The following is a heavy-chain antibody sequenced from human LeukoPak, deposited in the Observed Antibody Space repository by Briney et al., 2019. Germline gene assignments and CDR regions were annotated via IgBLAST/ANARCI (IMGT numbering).Heavy chain of an antibody. CDR2: ISAYNGNT. J-gene: IGHJ3*02. Sequence: ASVKVSCKASGYTFTSYGISWVRQAPGHGLEWMGWISAYNGNTNYAQKLQGRVTMTTDTSTSTAYMELRILRSDDTAVYYCARDFPQRLRNTQVVIWGQGTMVTVSS. CDR3: ARDFPQRLRNTQVVI. CDR1: GYTFTSYG. V-gene: IGHV1-18*01. D-gene: IGHD2-2*01.